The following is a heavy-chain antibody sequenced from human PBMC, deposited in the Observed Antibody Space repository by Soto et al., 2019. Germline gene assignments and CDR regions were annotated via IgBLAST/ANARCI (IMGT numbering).Heavy chain of an antibody. CDR2: ISYDGSNK. CDR1: GFTFSSYG. D-gene: IGHD3-16*02. Sequence: QVQLVESGGGVVQPGRSLRLSCAASGFTFSSYGMHWVRQAPGKGLEWVAVISYDGSNKYYADSVKGRFTISRDNSKNTLYLQMNSLRAEDTAVYYCAKDRKDYIWGSYLAFDIWGQGTMVTVSS. V-gene: IGHV3-30*18. CDR3: AKDRKDYIWGSYLAFDI. J-gene: IGHJ3*02.